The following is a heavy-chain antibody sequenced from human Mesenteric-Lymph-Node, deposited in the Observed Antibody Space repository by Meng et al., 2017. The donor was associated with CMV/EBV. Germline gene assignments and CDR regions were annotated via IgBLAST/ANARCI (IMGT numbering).Heavy chain of an antibody. CDR1: GYTFTAFY. V-gene: IGHV1-18*04. J-gene: IGHJ4*02. D-gene: IGHD6-13*01. CDR3: ARGIAAADY. Sequence: ASVKVSCKASGYTFTAFYLHWVRQAPGQGLEWMGWISAYNGNTNYAQKLQGRVTMTTDTSTSTAYMELRSLRSDDTAVYYCARGIAAADYWGQGTLVTVSS. CDR2: ISAYNGNT.